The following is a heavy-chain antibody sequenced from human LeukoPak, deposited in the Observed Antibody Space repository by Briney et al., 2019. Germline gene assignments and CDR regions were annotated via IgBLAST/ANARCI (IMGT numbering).Heavy chain of an antibody. D-gene: IGHD3-10*01. CDR1: GYTLTELS. Sequence: ASVKVSCKVSGYTLTELSMHWVRQAPGKGLEWMGGFDPEDGETIYAQKFQGRVAMTEDTSTDTAYMELSSLRSEDTAVYYCARGYYGSGSYYNPYYYYYMDVWGKGTTVTVSS. CDR3: ARGYYGSGSYYNPYYYYYMDV. V-gene: IGHV1-24*01. CDR2: FDPEDGET. J-gene: IGHJ6*03.